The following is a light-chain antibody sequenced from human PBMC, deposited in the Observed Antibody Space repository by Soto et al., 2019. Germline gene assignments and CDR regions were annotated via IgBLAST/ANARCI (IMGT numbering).Light chain of an antibody. CDR2: AAS. CDR1: QSISNF. CDR3: QQSYSTPLT. Sequence: DIQMTQSPSSLSASVGDRVTITCRASQSISNFLNWYQQKPGKAPKLLIYAASSLQSGVPARFSGSGSGTDFTLTISSLQPEDFATYYGQQSYSTPLTVGGGTKVEIK. J-gene: IGKJ4*01. V-gene: IGKV1-39*01.